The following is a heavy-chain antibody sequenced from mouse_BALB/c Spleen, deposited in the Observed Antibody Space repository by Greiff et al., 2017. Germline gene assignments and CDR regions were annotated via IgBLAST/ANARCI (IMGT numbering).Heavy chain of an antibody. Sequence: VQLQQSGAELVRPGSSVKISCKASGYAFSSYWMNWVKQRPGQGLEWIGQIYPGDGDTNYNGKFKSKATLTVDKSSSTAYMQLSSLTSEDSAVYYCTRHAYWYFDVWGAGTTVTVSS. CDR2: IYPGDGDT. V-gene: IGHV1-80*01. CDR1: GYAFSSYW. J-gene: IGHJ1*01. CDR3: TRHAYWYFDV.